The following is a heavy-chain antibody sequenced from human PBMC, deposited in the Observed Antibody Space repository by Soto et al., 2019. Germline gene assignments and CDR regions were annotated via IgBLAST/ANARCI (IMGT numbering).Heavy chain of an antibody. Sequence: EVQLVESGGGLVKPGGSLRLSCAASGFTFSSYSMNWVRQAPGKGLEWVSSISSSSSYIYYADSVKCRFTISRDNAKNSLYLQMNSLRAEDTAVYYCARDGYCSSTSCDTYYYGMDVWGQGTTVTVSS. CDR2: ISSSSSYI. J-gene: IGHJ6*02. CDR3: ARDGYCSSTSCDTYYYGMDV. D-gene: IGHD2-2*02. V-gene: IGHV3-21*01. CDR1: GFTFSSYS.